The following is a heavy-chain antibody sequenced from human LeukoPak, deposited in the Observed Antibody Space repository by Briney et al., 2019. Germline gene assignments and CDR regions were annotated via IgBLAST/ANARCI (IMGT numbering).Heavy chain of an antibody. CDR3: ARRRLGYYFDY. CDR2: INPRGST. V-gene: IGHV4-34*01. J-gene: IGHJ4*02. CDR1: GGSFSDYY. Sequence: ASETLSLTCGVYGGSFSDYYWSWIRQPPGKRLEWIGEINPRGSTNYNPSLKSRVTLSADTSKNQFSLTLNSVTAADTAVYYCARRRLGYYFDYWGQGTLVTVSS. D-gene: IGHD5-24*01.